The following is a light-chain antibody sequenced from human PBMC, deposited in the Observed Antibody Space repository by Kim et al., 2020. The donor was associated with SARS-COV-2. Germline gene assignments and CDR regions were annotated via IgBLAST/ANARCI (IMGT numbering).Light chain of an antibody. Sequence: SPEQTVTISCTGTSSEVGGYNYAAWYQQHPGKAPKLMIYDVSKRPSGVPDRFSGSKSGNTASLTISGLQAEDEADYYCCSYAGSWVFGGGTQLTVL. V-gene: IGLV2-11*01. CDR3: CSYAGSWV. CDR1: SSEVGGYNY. CDR2: DVS. J-gene: IGLJ3*02.